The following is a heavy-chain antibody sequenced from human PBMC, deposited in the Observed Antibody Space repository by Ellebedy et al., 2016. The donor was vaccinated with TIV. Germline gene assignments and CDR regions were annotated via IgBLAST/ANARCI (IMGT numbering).Heavy chain of an antibody. V-gene: IGHV1-46*03. CDR1: GYTFTSYY. Sequence: ASVKVSCKASGYTFTSYYMHWVRQAPGQGLEWMGIVNPSGGSTSYAQKFQGRVTMTRDTSTSTVYMELSSLRSEDTAVYYCARHDSSGYDAFDIWGQGTMVTVSS. CDR2: VNPSGGST. J-gene: IGHJ3*02. D-gene: IGHD3-22*01. CDR3: ARHDSSGYDAFDI.